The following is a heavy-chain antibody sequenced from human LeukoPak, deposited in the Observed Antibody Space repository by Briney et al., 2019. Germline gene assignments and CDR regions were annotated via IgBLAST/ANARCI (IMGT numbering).Heavy chain of an antibody. V-gene: IGHV3-21*01. J-gene: IGHJ5*02. CDR3: ARERASSRFDP. CDR2: ITSGNNI. D-gene: IGHD6-13*01. Sequence: TGGSLRLSCAATGFTFSSYTMNWVGQAPGKGLEWVSSITSGNNIYYADSVKGRFTISRDNAKNSLYLEMNSLRAEDTAVYYCARERASSRFDPWGQGTLVTVSS. CDR1: GFTFSSYT.